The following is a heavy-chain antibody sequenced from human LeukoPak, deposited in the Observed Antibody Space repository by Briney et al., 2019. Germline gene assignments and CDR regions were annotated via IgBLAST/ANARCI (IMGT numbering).Heavy chain of an antibody. CDR1: GGSISSCY. CDR3: ARGYYGSGSYPFFFRGYTGGYYFDY. Sequence: SETLSLTCTVSGGSISSCYWSWIRKPPGKGLEWIGSIYHSGSTYYNPSLKRRVTISVDTSKNQFSLKLSSVTAADTAVYYCARGYYGSGSYPFFFRGYTGGYYFDYWGQGTLVTVSS. J-gene: IGHJ4*02. D-gene: IGHD3-10*01. CDR2: IYHSGST. V-gene: IGHV4-59*08.